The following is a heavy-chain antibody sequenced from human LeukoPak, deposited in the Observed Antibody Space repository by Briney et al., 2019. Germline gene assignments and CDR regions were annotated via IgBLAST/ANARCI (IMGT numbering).Heavy chain of an antibody. Sequence: SQTLSLTCAITGDSVSSNSAAWNWIRQSPSRGLEWLGRTYYRSKWYNDYAVSVKSRITINPDTSKNQFSLQLNSVTPEDTAVYYCARDSVRDGYNSVDYWGQGTLVTVSS. D-gene: IGHD5-24*01. J-gene: IGHJ4*02. V-gene: IGHV6-1*01. CDR3: ARDSVRDGYNSVDY. CDR1: GDSVSSNSAA. CDR2: TYYRSKWYN.